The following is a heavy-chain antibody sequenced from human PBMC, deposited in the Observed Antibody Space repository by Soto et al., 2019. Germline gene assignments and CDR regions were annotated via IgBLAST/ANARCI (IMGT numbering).Heavy chain of an antibody. V-gene: IGHV3-23*01. Sequence: GGSLRLSCAATGFSFAGYALTWVRQAPGKGLEWLSAVSGGGASTYYADSVRGRFSISRDVCGNMIYLQLNRLTAGDTATYYCAKTQTFNGYYGGFDACRQRTRVTVSS. D-gene: IGHD3-3*01. J-gene: IGHJ4*02. CDR1: GFSFAGYA. CDR3: AKTQTFNGYYGGFDA. CDR2: VSGGGAST.